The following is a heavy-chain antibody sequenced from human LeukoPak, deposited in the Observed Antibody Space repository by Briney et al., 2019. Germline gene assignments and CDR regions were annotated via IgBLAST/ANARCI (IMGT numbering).Heavy chain of an antibody. D-gene: IGHD3-3*01. CDR2: ISGSGGST. CDR3: AKALDDFWSGSANN. Sequence: GGSLRLSCAASGSTFSSYAMSWVRQAPGKGLEWVSAISGSGGSTYYADSVKGRFTISRDNSKNTLYLQMNSLRAEDTAVYYCAKALDDFWSGSANNWGQGTLVTVSS. CDR1: GSTFSSYA. V-gene: IGHV3-23*01. J-gene: IGHJ4*02.